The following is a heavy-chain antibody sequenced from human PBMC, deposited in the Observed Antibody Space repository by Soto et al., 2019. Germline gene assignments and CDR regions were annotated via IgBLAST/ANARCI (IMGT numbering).Heavy chain of an antibody. V-gene: IGHV3-23*01. CDR3: ALDFLRGLEVAGYDY. Sequence: EVQLLESGGGLVQPGGSLRLSCAASGFTFSSYAMSWVRQAPGKGLEWVSAISARDGSTNYADSVKGRFTISRDNSKNTLYLQMNSLRAEDTAVYYCALDFLRGLEVAGYDYWGQGTLVTVSS. D-gene: IGHD6-19*01. CDR1: GFTFSSYA. CDR2: ISARDGST. J-gene: IGHJ4*02.